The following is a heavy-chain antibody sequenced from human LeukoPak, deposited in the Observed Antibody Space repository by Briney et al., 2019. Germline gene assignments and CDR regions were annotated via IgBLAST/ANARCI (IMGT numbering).Heavy chain of an antibody. CDR1: GYSISSGYY. J-gene: IGHJ6*03. CDR2: IYYSGST. D-gene: IGHD5-12*01. CDR3: ARVGYDFNDYYYYYMDV. Sequence: PSETLSLTCTVSGYSISSGYYWSWIRQPPGKGLEWIGYIYYSGSTNYSPSLKSRVTISVDTSKNQFSLKLSSVTAADTAVYYCARVGYDFNDYYYYYMDVWGKGTTVTISS. V-gene: IGHV4-61*01.